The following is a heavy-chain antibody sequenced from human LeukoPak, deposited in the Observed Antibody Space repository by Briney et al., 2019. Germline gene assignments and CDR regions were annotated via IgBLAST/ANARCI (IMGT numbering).Heavy chain of an antibody. CDR1: GYTFTVYY. J-gene: IGHJ4*02. D-gene: IGHD6-13*01. V-gene: IGHV1-18*04. CDR3: ARGGAAAGIGRYYFDY. CDR2: INGYNGNT. Sequence: GASVRVSSKASGYTFTVYYLHWVRQAPGQGREWMGWINGYNGNTNYAQKLQGRVTMTTDTSTSTAYMELRSLRSDDTAVYYCARGGAAAGIGRYYFDYWGQGTLVTVSS.